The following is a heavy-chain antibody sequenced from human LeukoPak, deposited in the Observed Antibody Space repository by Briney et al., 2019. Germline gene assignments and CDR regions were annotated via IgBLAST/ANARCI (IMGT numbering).Heavy chain of an antibody. CDR3: ARGDYYGSGSYLKNGNTN. J-gene: IGHJ4*02. D-gene: IGHD3-10*01. Sequence: SETLSLTCTVSGGSISTYFWSWIRQPPGKGLEWIGEINYSGSTNYNPSRKSRVTISVDTSKNQFSLKLSSVTAADTAVYYCARGDYYGSGSYLKNGNTNWGQGTLVTVSS. V-gene: IGHV4-34*01. CDR1: GGSISTYF. CDR2: INYSGST.